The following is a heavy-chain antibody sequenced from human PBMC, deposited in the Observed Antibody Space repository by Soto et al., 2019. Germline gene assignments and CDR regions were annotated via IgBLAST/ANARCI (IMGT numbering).Heavy chain of an antibody. V-gene: IGHV4-39*01. CDR3: ARKGYDFWSGYGRYYYYHMDV. D-gene: IGHD3-3*01. J-gene: IGHJ6*03. CDR2: IYYSGST. Sequence: SETLSLTCTVSGGSISSSSYYWGWIRQPPGKGLEWIGSIYYSGSTYYNPSLKSRVTISVDTSKNQFSLKLSSVTAADTAVYYCARKGYDFWSGYGRYYYYHMDVWGKGTTVTVSS. CDR1: GGSISSSSYY.